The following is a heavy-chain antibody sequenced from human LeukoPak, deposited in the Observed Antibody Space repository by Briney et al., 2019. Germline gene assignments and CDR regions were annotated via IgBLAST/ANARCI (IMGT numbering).Heavy chain of an antibody. Sequence: PSETLSLTCAVYGGSFSGYYWSWIRQPPGKGLEWIGSIYHSGSTYDNPSLKSRVTISVDTSKNQFSLRLRSVTAADTAVYYCVRDRDSGSWADYWGQGTLVTVSS. J-gene: IGHJ4*02. CDR3: VRDRDSGSWADY. D-gene: IGHD6-13*01. CDR2: IYHSGST. CDR1: GGSFSGYY. V-gene: IGHV4-34*01.